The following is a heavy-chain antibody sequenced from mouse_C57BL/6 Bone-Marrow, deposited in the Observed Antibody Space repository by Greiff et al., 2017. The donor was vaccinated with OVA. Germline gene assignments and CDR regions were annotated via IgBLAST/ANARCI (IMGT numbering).Heavy chain of an antibody. CDR2: INYDGSST. V-gene: IGHV5-16*01. J-gene: IGHJ2*01. D-gene: IGHD1-1*01. CDR1: GFTFSDYY. Sequence: EVMLVESEGGLVQPGSSMKLSCTASGFTFSDYYMAWVRQVPEKGLEWVANINYDGSSTYYLDSLKSRFIISRDNAKNILYLQMSSLKSEDTATYYCARDRGFYYGSTSSYYFDYWGQGTTLTVSS. CDR3: ARDRGFYYGSTSSYYFDY.